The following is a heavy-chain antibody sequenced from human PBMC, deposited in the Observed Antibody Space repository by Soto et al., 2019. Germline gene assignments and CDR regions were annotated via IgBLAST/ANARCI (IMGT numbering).Heavy chain of an antibody. CDR3: ARHVAQGDGIAVASYY. J-gene: IGHJ4*02. V-gene: IGHV1-18*01. CDR1: GYTFTSYG. D-gene: IGHD6-19*01. CDR2: ISAYNGNT. Sequence: QVQLVQSGAEVKKPGASVKVSCKASGYTFTSYGISWVRQAPGQGLEWMGWISAYNGNTNYAQKLQGRVPMTTDTTTSTACGELRSLRSDATAVYYCARHVAQGDGIAVASYYWGQGTLVTVSS.